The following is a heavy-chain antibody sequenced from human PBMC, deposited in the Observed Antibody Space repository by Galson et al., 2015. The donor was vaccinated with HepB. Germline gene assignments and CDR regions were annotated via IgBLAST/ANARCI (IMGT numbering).Heavy chain of an antibody. D-gene: IGHD3-22*01. CDR2: INAGNGNT. Sequence: SVKVSCKASGYTFTSYAMHWVRQAPGQRLEWMGWINAGNGNTKYSQKFQGRVTITRDTSASTAYMELSSLRSEDTAVYYCARVYGDYYDSSGYWVWGQGTLVTVSS. CDR3: ARVYGDYYDSSGYWV. J-gene: IGHJ4*02. V-gene: IGHV1-3*01. CDR1: GYTFTSYA.